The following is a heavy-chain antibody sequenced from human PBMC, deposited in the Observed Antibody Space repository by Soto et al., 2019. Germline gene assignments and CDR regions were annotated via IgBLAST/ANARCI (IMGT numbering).Heavy chain of an antibody. V-gene: IGHV5-10-1*01. CDR3: ARESNYDSSGSLAE. Sequence: SPAGSGDLLSHWFITCGLHMPGRGLEWMGRINPSDSYTDYSPSFQVHVSISTDKYISTAYLQWSSLKASDTAMEDCARESNYDSSGSLAEWGQATMVTLS. CDR2: INPSDSYT. D-gene: IGHD3-22*01. CDR1: GDLLSHWF. J-gene: IGHJ4*02.